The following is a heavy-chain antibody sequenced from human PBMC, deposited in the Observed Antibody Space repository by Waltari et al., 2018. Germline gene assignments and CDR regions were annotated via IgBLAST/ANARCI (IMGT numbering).Heavy chain of an antibody. CDR2: INPNSGGT. J-gene: IGHJ4*02. CDR3: AREGYRGDYVY. V-gene: IGHV1-2*06. Sequence: QVQLVQSGAEVKKPGSSVKVSCKASGGTFSSYAISWVRQAPGQGLEWMGRINPNSGGTNYAQKFQGRVTMTRDTSISTAYMELSRLRSDDTAVYYCAREGYRGDYVYGGQGTLVTVSS. CDR1: GGTFSSYA. D-gene: IGHD3-16*01.